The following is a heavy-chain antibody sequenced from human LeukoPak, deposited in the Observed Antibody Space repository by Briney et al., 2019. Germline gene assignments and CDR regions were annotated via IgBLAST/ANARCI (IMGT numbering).Heavy chain of an antibody. CDR3: AKGDWDHYYYYGMDV. J-gene: IGHJ6*02. CDR2: ISYDGSNK. V-gene: IGHV3-30*18. D-gene: IGHD3/OR15-3a*01. CDR1: GFTFSSYG. Sequence: PGGSLRLSCAASGFTFSSYGMHWVRQAPGKGLEWVAVISYDGSNKYYADSVKGRFTISRDNSKNTLYLQMNSLRAEDTAVYYCAKGDWDHYYYYGMDVWGQGTTVTVS.